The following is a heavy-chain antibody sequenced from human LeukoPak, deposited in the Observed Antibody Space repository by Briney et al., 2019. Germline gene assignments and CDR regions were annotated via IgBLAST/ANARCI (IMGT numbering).Heavy chain of an antibody. D-gene: IGHD6-13*01. Sequence: GGSLRLSCAASGFTFSSYSMNWVRQAPGKGLEWVSSISSSSSYIYYADSVKGRFTISRDNAKNSLYLQMNSLRAEDTAVYYCAREATHSSRKNAFDIWGQGTMVTASS. CDR3: AREATHSSRKNAFDI. J-gene: IGHJ3*02. V-gene: IGHV3-21*01. CDR2: ISSSSSYI. CDR1: GFTFSSYS.